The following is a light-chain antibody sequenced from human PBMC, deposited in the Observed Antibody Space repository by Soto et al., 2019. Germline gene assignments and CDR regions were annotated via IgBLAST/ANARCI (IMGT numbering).Light chain of an antibody. CDR2: TAS. CDR3: QPAASFPIT. J-gene: IGKJ5*01. Sequence: DIQMTQSPSSVSASVGDRGTITCRSSPGVSTWLAWYQPKPGKAPTLLIYTASSLQSGVPSRFSGSGSGTDFPLTLHGLQPEDFATYYCQPAASFPITFGQGTRLEIK. CDR1: PGVSTW. V-gene: IGKV1-12*01.